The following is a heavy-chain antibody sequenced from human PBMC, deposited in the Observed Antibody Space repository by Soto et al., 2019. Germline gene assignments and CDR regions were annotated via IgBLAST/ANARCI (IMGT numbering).Heavy chain of an antibody. CDR2: INTNTGNP. Sequence: GASVKVSCKASGYTFTSYAMNWVRQAPGQGLEWMGWINTNTGNPTYAQGFTGRFVFSLDTSVSTAYLQICSLKAEDTAVYYCAREDIAAAGLTYGMDVWGQGTTVTVSS. CDR3: AREDIAAAGLTYGMDV. CDR1: GYTFTSYA. J-gene: IGHJ6*02. D-gene: IGHD6-13*01. V-gene: IGHV7-4-1*01.